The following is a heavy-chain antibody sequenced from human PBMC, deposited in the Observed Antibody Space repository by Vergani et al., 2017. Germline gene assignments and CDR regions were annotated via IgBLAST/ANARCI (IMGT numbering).Heavy chain of an antibody. CDR3: ARGFYGGNSCFDY. J-gene: IGHJ4*02. Sequence: QVQLQESGPGLVKPSETLSLTCTVSGGSISSYYWSWIRQPPGKGLDWIGYIYYSGSTNYNPSLKSRVTISVDTSKNQFSLKLSSVTAAYTAVYYCARGFYGGNSCFDYWGQGTLVTVSS. D-gene: IGHD4-23*01. V-gene: IGHV4-59*01. CDR2: IYYSGST. CDR1: GGSISSYY.